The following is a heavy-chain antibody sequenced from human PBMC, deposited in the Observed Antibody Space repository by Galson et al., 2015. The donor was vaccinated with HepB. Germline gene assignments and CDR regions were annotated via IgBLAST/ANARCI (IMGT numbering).Heavy chain of an antibody. Sequence: SLRLSCAASGPAFSSHGMHWVRQAPGKGLEWVALIWFDGSKDYYADSVKGRFTISRDNSNNTLYLQMNNLRVEDTAVYYCARYYGDYRAFDYWGQGTLVSVSS. V-gene: IGHV3-33*01. CDR3: ARYYGDYRAFDY. D-gene: IGHD4-17*01. CDR2: IWFDGSKD. J-gene: IGHJ4*02. CDR1: GPAFSSHG.